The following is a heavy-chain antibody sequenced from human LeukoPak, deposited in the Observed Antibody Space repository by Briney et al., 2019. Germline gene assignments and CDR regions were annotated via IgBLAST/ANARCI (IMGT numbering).Heavy chain of an antibody. Sequence: GASVKVSCKASGGTFSSYAISWVRQAPGQGLEWIGGIIPIFGTANYAQKFQGRVTITADKSTSTAYMELSSLRSEDTAVYYCARMGSSGQSAFDIWGQGTMVTVSS. D-gene: IGHD6-19*01. CDR2: IIPIFGTA. J-gene: IGHJ3*02. CDR1: GGTFSSYA. V-gene: IGHV1-69*06. CDR3: ARMGSSGQSAFDI.